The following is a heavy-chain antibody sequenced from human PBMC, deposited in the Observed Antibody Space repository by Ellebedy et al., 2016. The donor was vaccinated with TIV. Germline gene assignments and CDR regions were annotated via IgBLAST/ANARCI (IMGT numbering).Heavy chain of an antibody. V-gene: IGHV4-4*02. CDR3: ARVPQYKDFSAGYGYFDP. CDR1: GGSISTSNW. Sequence: MPSETLSLTCAVSGGSISTSNWWSWVRQPPGKGLEWIGDVYHSGRANYNPSLKSRVPVLVDKSKNQFSLRLSSVTAADTAVYYCARVPQYKDFSAGYGYFDPWGPGTLVTVSS. J-gene: IGHJ5*02. CDR2: VYHSGRA. D-gene: IGHD3/OR15-3a*01.